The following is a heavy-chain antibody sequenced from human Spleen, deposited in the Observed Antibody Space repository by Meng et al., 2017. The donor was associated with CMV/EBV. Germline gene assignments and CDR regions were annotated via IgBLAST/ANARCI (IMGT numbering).Heavy chain of an antibody. J-gene: IGHJ3*02. V-gene: IGHV3-74*01. CDR1: GFTFRNYW. Sequence: GESLKITCAASGFTFRNYWMHWVRQVPGKGLVWVSRINDDASSITYADSVKGRFTISRDNSKNSLYLQMNSLRPEDTAVYYCAKVGPTGSWGTDAFDIWGQGTVVTVSS. CDR2: INDDASSI. CDR3: AKVGPTGSWGTDAFDI. D-gene: IGHD1-26*01.